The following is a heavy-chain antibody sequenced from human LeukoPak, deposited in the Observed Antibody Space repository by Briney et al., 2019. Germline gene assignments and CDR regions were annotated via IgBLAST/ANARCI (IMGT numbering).Heavy chain of an antibody. CDR3: ARDGIAVPLDY. CDR1: GYTFPSYA. Sequence: ASVKVSCKASGYTFPSYAMHWVRQAPGQRLEWMGWINAGNGNTKYSQKFQGRVAITRDTSASTAYMELSSLRSEDTAVYYCARDGIAVPLDYWGQGTLVTVSS. V-gene: IGHV1-3*01. D-gene: IGHD6-19*01. CDR2: INAGNGNT. J-gene: IGHJ4*02.